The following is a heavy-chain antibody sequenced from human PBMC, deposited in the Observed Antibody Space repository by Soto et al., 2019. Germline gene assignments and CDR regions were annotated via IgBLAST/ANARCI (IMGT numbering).Heavy chain of an antibody. J-gene: IGHJ6*02. CDR1: GGSISSYY. V-gene: IGHV4-59*01. D-gene: IGHD1-26*01. CDR3: ARDGLLAYYYGMDV. CDR2: IYYSGST. Sequence: SETLSLTCTVSGGSISSYYWSWIRQPPGKGLEWIGYIYYSGSTNYNPSLKSRVTISVDTSKNQFSLKLSSVTAADTAVYYCARDGLLAYYYGMDVWGQGTTVTVSS.